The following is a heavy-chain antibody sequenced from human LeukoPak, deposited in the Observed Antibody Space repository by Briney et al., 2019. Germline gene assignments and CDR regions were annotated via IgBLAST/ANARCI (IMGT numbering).Heavy chain of an antibody. CDR2: IYYSGST. J-gene: IGHJ6*03. D-gene: IGHD2-2*01. CDR1: GDSMSSYY. CDR3: ARVVVGAFYYYYYMDV. V-gene: IGHV4-59*01. Sequence: SETLSLTCTLSGDSMSSYYWSWIRKPPGKGLQWIGYIYYSGSTNYNPSLKSRVIISVDRSKNQFSLRLTSVTAADTAVYYCARVVVGAFYYYYYMDVWGKGTTVIVSS.